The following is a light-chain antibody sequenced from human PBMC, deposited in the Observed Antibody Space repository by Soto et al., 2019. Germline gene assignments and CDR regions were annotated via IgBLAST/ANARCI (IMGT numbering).Light chain of an antibody. J-gene: IGKJ1*01. CDR1: QGIRND. Sequence: AIQMTQSPSSLSASLGDRVTITCRASQGIRNDLGWYQQKPGKAPKLLIYAASNLQSGVPSRFRGSGSGTEFTLTIGGLQPDDFATYYCQHYNAFPWPFGQGTKVDIK. CDR2: AAS. V-gene: IGKV1-6*01. CDR3: QHYNAFPWP.